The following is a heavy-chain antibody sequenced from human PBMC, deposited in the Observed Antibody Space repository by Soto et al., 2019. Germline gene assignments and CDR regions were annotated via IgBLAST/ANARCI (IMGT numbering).Heavy chain of an antibody. J-gene: IGHJ4*02. CDR2: TRDRANSYTT. CDR1: GFSFSDHY. CDR3: VRDSGRGWSNFDY. Sequence: EVQLVESGGGLVQPGGSLRLSCVVSGFSFSDHYMDWVRQAPGKGLEWVGRTRDRANSYTTEYAASVKGRFTISRDDSKNSLYLQMNSLKTEDTAVYYCVRDSGRGWSNFDYWGQGSLVTVSS. V-gene: IGHV3-72*01. D-gene: IGHD6-19*01.